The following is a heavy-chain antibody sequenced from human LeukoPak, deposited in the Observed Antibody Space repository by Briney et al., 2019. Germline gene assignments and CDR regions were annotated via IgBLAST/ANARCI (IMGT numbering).Heavy chain of an antibody. CDR1: GYTFTSYD. V-gene: IGHV1-8*01. Sequence: ASVKVSCKASGYTFTSYDINWVRQATGQGLEWMGWMNPNSGNTGYAQKFQGRVTMTRNTSISTAHMELSSLRSEDTAVYYCARGRTTMVRGVIISRSGFDPWGQGTLVTVSS. CDR3: ARGRTTMVRGVIISRSGFDP. J-gene: IGHJ5*02. CDR2: MNPNSGNT. D-gene: IGHD3-10*01.